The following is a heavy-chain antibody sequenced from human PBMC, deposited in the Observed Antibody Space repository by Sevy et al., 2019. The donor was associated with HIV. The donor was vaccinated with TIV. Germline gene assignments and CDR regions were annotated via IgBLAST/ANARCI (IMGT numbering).Heavy chain of an antibody. V-gene: IGHV1-69*13. CDR1: GDTFSTYG. CDR2: IIPIFGTP. Sequence: ASVKVSCKASGDTFSTYGLSWVRQAPGQGLEWMGGIIPIFGTPNYAQKFQGRVTITADESASKAYMELSSLRSEETALYYCAREGGVATTGDHDAFDIWGHGTLVTVSS. CDR3: AREGGVATTGDHDAFDI. D-gene: IGHD7-27*01. J-gene: IGHJ3*02.